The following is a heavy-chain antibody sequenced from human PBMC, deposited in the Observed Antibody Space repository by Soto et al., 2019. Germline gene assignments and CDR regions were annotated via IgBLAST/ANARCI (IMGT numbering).Heavy chain of an antibody. CDR3: ARDAKAEPFDY. J-gene: IGHJ4*02. D-gene: IGHD2-15*01. CDR2: IVSDGSRT. Sequence: GSLRLSCVVSGFTFSRYWMHWVRQVPGKGLVWVSNIVSDGSRTTYADSVKGRFTISRDNAKNTLYLQMDSLRVEDTAVYYCARDAKAEPFDYWGQGTLVTVSS. CDR1: GFTFSRYW. V-gene: IGHV3-74*01.